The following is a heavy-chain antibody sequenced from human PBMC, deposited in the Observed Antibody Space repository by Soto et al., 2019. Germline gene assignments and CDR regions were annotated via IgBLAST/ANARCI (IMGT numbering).Heavy chain of an antibody. Sequence: QVQLPESGPGLLKPSETLSITCTVSGGSISSYFYIWVRQPPGKGLEWIGSVYYTGTTDYNPSLKSRVTISVDTSKTQFSLNLRSVTAADTAVYYCARDLAAVPRAFDYWGRGTLVTVSS. CDR1: GGSISSYF. J-gene: IGHJ4*02. V-gene: IGHV4-59*01. CDR2: VYYTGTT. D-gene: IGHD6-13*01. CDR3: ARDLAAVPRAFDY.